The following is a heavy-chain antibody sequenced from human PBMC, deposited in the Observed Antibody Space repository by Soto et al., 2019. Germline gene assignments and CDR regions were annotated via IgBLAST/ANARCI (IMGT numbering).Heavy chain of an antibody. J-gene: IGHJ3*01. D-gene: IGHD2-15*01. CDR1: GFSFSTYA. Sequence: QVQLVESGGGVVQPGRSLRLSCAASGFSFSTYAMHWVRQAPGKGLGWVAVISSEGTTKYNSDSVKGRFTISRDNPKNTINLKMKYMSTERRAVNNSARVPRVVPREAFAPWGQG. CDR3: ARVPRVVPREAFAP. CDR2: ISSEGTTK. V-gene: IGHV3-30-3*01.